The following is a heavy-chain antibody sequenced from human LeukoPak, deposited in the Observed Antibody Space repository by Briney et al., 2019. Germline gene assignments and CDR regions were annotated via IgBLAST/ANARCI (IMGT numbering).Heavy chain of an antibody. CDR1: GYTFTSYG. Sequence: ASVNVSCKASGYTFTSYGISWVRQAPGQGLEWMGWISAYNGNTNYAQKLQGRVTMTTDTSTSTAYMELRSLRSDDTAVYYCARVISSWYWFDPWGQGTLVTVSS. J-gene: IGHJ5*02. D-gene: IGHD6-13*01. V-gene: IGHV1-18*01. CDR3: ARVISSWYWFDP. CDR2: ISAYNGNT.